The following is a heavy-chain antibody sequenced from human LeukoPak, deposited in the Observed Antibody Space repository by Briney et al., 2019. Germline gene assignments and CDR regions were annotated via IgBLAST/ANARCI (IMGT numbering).Heavy chain of an antibody. J-gene: IGHJ5*02. CDR2: INQDGSEK. CDR3: AREGGSGWYSGWFDP. CDR1: GFTFSNYA. D-gene: IGHD6-19*01. Sequence: GGSLRLSCAASGFTFSNYAMSWVRQAPGKGLEWVANINQDGSEKRYVDSAKGRFTISRDNAENLLYLQMNNLRAEDTAVYYCAREGGSGWYSGWFDPWGQGTLVTVSS. V-gene: IGHV3-7*03.